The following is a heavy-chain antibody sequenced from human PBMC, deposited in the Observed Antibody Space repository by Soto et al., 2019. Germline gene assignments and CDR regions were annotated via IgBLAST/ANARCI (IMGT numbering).Heavy chain of an antibody. CDR3: AREWDGYGAH. CDR1: GFTVSSNY. D-gene: IGHD5-12*01. CDR2: IHSGGST. J-gene: IGHJ4*02. V-gene: IGHV3-53*01. Sequence: EVQLAESGGGLIQPGGSLRLSCAASGFTVSSNYMSWARQAPGKGLEWVSVIHSGGSTNYADSVKGRFTISRDNSKNTVYLQMNSLRAEDTAVYYCAREWDGYGAHWGQGTLVTVSS.